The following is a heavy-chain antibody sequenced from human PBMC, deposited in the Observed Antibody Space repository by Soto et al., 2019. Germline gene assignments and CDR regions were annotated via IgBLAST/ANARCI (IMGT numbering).Heavy chain of an antibody. J-gene: IGHJ4*02. CDR1: GFTFSNAW. CDR2: IKSKTDGGTT. CDR3: TTAAAAVTYYFDY. V-gene: IGHV3-15*01. Sequence: GALRLSCAASGFTFSNAWISWVRQAPGKGLEWVGRIKSKTDGGTTDYAAPVKGRFTISRDDSKNTLYLQMNSLKTEDTAVYYCTTAAAAVTYYFDYWGQGTLLTVSS. D-gene: IGHD6-13*01.